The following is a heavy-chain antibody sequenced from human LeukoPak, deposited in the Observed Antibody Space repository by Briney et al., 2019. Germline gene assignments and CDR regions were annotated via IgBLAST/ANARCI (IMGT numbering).Heavy chain of an antibody. CDR3: ARDPNGAAGTILNDAFDI. V-gene: IGHV4-59*11. Sequence: SETLSLTCTVSGASSSDHYWNWIRQPPGKGLEWIGYIYHSGTTTYNPSLKSRVTMSIDAPQTQFSLKLSSVTAADTAVYYCARDPNGAAGTILNDAFDIWGQGTMVTVSS. CDR1: GASSSDHY. CDR2: IYHSGTT. J-gene: IGHJ3*02. D-gene: IGHD6-13*01.